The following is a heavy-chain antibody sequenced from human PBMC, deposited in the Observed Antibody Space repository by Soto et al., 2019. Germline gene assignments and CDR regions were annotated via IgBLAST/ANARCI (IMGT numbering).Heavy chain of an antibody. Sequence: SETLSLTCTVSGGSISSYYWSWIRQPPGKGLEWIGYIYYSGSTNYNPSLKSRVTISLDTSKNQFSLKLSSVTAPDTAVYYCARGGGIGLVPATTLFDPWGQGTLVTVSS. V-gene: IGHV4-59*01. CDR1: GGSISSYY. J-gene: IGHJ5*02. CDR2: IYYSGST. D-gene: IGHD2-2*01. CDR3: ARGGGIGLVPATTLFDP.